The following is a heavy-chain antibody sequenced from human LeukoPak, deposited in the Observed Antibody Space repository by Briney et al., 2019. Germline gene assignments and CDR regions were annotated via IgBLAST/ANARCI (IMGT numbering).Heavy chain of an antibody. V-gene: IGHV3-23*01. CDR3: AKVAMIVVVITTYFDY. CDR2: ISGSGGST. CDR1: GFTFSSYA. J-gene: IGHJ4*02. D-gene: IGHD3-22*01. Sequence: QPGGSLRLSXAASGFTFSSYAMSWVRQAPGKGLEWVSAISGSGGSTYYADSVKGRFTISRDNSKNTLYLQMNSLRAEDTAVYYCAKVAMIVVVITTYFDYWGRGTLVTVSS.